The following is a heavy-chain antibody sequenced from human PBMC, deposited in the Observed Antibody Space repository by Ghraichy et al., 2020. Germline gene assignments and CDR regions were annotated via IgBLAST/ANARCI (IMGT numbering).Heavy chain of an antibody. CDR2: IKYDGSEK. D-gene: IGHD1-26*01. Sequence: LSLTCAGSGFTFSSYWMTWVRQAPGKGLEWVANIKYDGSEKYSVDSVKGRFTISRDNAKKSLYLQMNSLRAEDTAVYYCARMGIRAGFDYWGQGTLVTVSS. CDR1: GFTFSSYW. J-gene: IGHJ4*02. CDR3: ARMGIRAGFDY. V-gene: IGHV3-7*03.